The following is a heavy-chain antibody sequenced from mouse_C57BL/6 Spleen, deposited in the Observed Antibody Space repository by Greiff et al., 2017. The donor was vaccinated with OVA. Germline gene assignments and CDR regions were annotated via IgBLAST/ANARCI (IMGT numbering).Heavy chain of an antibody. V-gene: IGHV7-1*01. CDR3: ARDADYSNYVWYFDV. Sequence: EVKLMESGGGLVQSGRSLRLSCATSGFTFSDFYMEWVRQAPGKGLEWIAASRNKANDYTTEYSASVQGRFIVSRDTSQSILYLQMNALRAEDTAIYYCARDADYSNYVWYFDVWGTGTTVTVSS. J-gene: IGHJ1*03. D-gene: IGHD2-5*01. CDR1: GFTFSDFY. CDR2: SRNKANDYTT.